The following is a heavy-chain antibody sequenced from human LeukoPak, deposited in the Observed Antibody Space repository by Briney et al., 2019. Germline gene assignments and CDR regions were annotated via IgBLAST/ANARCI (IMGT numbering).Heavy chain of an antibody. CDR1: GFTFSSYA. D-gene: IGHD3-16*01. V-gene: IGHV3-48*01. CDR3: ARDYTDSERYYYYGMDV. CDR2: ISSSSSTI. J-gene: IGHJ6*02. Sequence: GGSLRLSCAASGFTFSSYAMHWVRQAPGKGLEWVSYISSSSSTIYYADSVKGRLTISRDNAKNSLYLQMNSLRAEDTAVYYCARDYTDSERYYYYGMDVWGQGTTVTVSS.